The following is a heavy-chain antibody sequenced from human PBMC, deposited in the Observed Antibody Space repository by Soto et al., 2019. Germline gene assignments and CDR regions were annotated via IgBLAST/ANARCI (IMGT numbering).Heavy chain of an antibody. Sequence: GGSLRLSCAASGFTFSSYGMHWVRQAPGKGLEWVAVISYDGSNKYYADSVKGRFTISRDNSKNTLYLQMNSLRAEDTAVYYCARSAVVAATDAFDIWGQGTMVTVSS. J-gene: IGHJ3*02. V-gene: IGHV3-30*03. D-gene: IGHD2-15*01. CDR3: ARSAVVAATDAFDI. CDR2: ISYDGSNK. CDR1: GFTFSSYG.